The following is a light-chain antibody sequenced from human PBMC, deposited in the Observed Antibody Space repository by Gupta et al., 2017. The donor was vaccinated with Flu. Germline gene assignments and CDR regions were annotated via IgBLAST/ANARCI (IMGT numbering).Light chain of an antibody. V-gene: IGLV7-46*01. Sequence: QAVVTQEPSLTVSPGGTVTLTCGSSTGPVNSEHWPYWFQQKPGQAPKTLIYDTSYNHPWTPARFSGSLRGGKAALTLSGAQPEAEADYYCLLSDHAGGVFGGGTKLTVL. J-gene: IGLJ2*01. CDR3: LLSDHAGGV. CDR1: TGPVNSEHW. CDR2: DTS.